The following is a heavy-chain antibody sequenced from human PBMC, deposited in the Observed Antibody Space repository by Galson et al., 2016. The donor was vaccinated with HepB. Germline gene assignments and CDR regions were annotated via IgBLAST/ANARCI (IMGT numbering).Heavy chain of an antibody. V-gene: IGHV3-21*01. CDR2: ITRTDDYT. CDR1: GFAFRTYS. J-gene: IGHJ6*03. Sequence: SLRLSCAASGFAFRTYSMNWVRQTPGKGLEWVSSITRTDDYTYYADSIKGRFTISRDNSRNLLHLQMNSLRADDTAIYYCASGSGSGSSGFRVYFYMDMWGKGTPVTVSS. CDR3: ASGSGSGSSGFRVYFYMDM. D-gene: IGHD3-10*01.